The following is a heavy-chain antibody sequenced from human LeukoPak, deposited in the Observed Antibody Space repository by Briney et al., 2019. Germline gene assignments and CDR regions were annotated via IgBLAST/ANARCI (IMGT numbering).Heavy chain of an antibody. J-gene: IGHJ4*02. D-gene: IGHD3-22*01. CDR2: LSDDGRSE. CDR3: ATGGDSSGHAGDFAH. CDR1: GFTFSRSV. V-gene: IGHV3-30*04. Sequence: GGSLRLSCAASGFTFSRSVMHWVRQAPGMGLEGVAGLSDDGRSEHYADSVKERFTISRDNSKNTLFLQMNSVTSEDTAIYLCATGGDSSGHAGDFAHWGLATLATISS.